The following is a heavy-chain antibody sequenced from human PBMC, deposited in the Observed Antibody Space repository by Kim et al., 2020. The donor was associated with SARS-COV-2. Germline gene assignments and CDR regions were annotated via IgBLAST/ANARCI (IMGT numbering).Heavy chain of an antibody. CDR2: ISSSSSYI. J-gene: IGHJ6*02. Sequence: GGSLRLSCAASGFTFSSYSMNWVRQAPGKGLEWVSSISSSSSYIYYAESVKGRFTISRENVKNSLKLQMNSLRAEDTAVYYCAREEGIDSGSYSDYYYYGMDVWGQGTTVTVSS. V-gene: IGHV3-21*04. CDR1: GFTFSSYS. D-gene: IGHD2-15*01. CDR3: AREEGIDSGSYSDYYYYGMDV.